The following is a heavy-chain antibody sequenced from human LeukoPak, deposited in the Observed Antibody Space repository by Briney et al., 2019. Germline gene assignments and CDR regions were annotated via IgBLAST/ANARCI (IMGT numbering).Heavy chain of an antibody. Sequence: SQTLSLTCTVSGDSTTSGSFYLSWIRQPAGRGLEWIGRIYTSGRTDYNPSLKSRVTMSVDTSKSDFSLNLSSVTATDTAVYHCARDPTGHGFYFDYWGQGIQVTVSS. J-gene: IGHJ4*02. CDR1: GDSTTSGSFY. CDR3: ARDPTGHGFYFDY. V-gene: IGHV4-61*02. CDR2: IYTSGRT. D-gene: IGHD3-9*01.